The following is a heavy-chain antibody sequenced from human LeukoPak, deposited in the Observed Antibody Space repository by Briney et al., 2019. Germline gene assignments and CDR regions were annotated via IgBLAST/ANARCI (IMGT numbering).Heavy chain of an antibody. J-gene: IGHJ6*03. CDR1: GYSISSGYY. D-gene: IGHD2-15*01. CDR2: IYHSGST. Sequence: SETLSLTCAVSGYSISSGYYWGWIRQPPGKGLEWIGSIYHSGSTYYNPSLKSRVTISVDTSKNQFSLKLSSVTAADTAVYYCARQACNGGSCYYHYYYYMDVWGKGTTVTVSS. V-gene: IGHV4-38-2*01. CDR3: ARQACNGGSCYYHYYYYMDV.